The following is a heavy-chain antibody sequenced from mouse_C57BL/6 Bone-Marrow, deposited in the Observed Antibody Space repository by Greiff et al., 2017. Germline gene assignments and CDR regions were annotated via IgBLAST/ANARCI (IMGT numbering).Heavy chain of an antibody. CDR2: ISSGGDYI. V-gene: IGHV5-9-1*02. CDR3: TRDLGKYYFDY. D-gene: IGHD4-1*01. Sequence: EVKLEESGEGLVKPGGSLKLSCAASGFTFSSYAMSWVRQTPEKRLEWVAYISSGGDYIYYADTVKGRFTISRDNARNTLYLQMSSLKSEDTAMYYCTRDLGKYYFDYWGQGTTLTVSS. J-gene: IGHJ2*01. CDR1: GFTFSSYA.